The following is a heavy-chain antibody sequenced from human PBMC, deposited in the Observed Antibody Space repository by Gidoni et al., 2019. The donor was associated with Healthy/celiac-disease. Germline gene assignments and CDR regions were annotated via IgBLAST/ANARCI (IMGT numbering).Heavy chain of an antibody. CDR1: GFSLSNARMG. V-gene: IGHV2-26*01. CDR2: IFSNDEK. Sequence: QVTLNESGPVLVKPTEPLTLTCTVSGFSLSNARMGVSWIRQPPGKALEWLAHIFSNDEKSYSPSLKSRLTSSKDTSKSQVVLTMTNMDPVDTATYYCARSSGWYYFDYWGQGTLVTVSS. J-gene: IGHJ4*02. D-gene: IGHD6-19*01. CDR3: ARSSGWYYFDY.